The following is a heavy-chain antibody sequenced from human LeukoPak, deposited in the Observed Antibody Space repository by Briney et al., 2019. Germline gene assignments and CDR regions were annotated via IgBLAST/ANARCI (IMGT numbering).Heavy chain of an antibody. J-gene: IGHJ4*02. D-gene: IGHD3-22*01. CDR3: ASSPRAPHFYDSSGTRGGY. Sequence: PSETLSLTCAVYGGSFSGYYWSWIRQPPGKGLEWIGEINHSGSTNYNPSLKSRVTISVDPSENQFSLKLSSVTAADTAVYYCASSPRAPHFYDSSGTRGGYWGQGTLVTVSS. V-gene: IGHV4-34*01. CDR1: GGSFSGYY. CDR2: INHSGST.